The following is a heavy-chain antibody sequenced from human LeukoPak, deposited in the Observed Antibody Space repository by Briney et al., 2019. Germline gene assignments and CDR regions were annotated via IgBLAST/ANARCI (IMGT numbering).Heavy chain of an antibody. Sequence: GGSLRLSCAASGFPVSSNYMNWVRQAPGKGPEWVSVIYSGGSTYYADSVKGRFTISRDNAKNSLYLQMNSLRAEDTAVYYCARGAYYYEDWGQGTLVTVSS. V-gene: IGHV3-53*01. CDR3: ARGAYYYED. D-gene: IGHD3-22*01. CDR2: IYSGGST. CDR1: GFPVSSNY. J-gene: IGHJ4*02.